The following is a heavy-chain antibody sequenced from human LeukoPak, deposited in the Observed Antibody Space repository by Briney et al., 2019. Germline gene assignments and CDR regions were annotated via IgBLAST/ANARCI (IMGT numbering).Heavy chain of an antibody. J-gene: IGHJ5*02. D-gene: IGHD4-17*01. CDR3: VREAVNDYGDYVLWFDP. V-gene: IGHV3-48*02. Sequence: PGGSLRLSCAASGFTFSSYSMNWVRQAPEKGLEWVSYISSSSTTIYYADSVKGRFTIFRDNAKNSLYLQMNSLRDEDTAVYYCVREAVNDYGDYVLWFDPWGQGTLVTVSS. CDR2: ISSSSTTI. CDR1: GFTFSSYS.